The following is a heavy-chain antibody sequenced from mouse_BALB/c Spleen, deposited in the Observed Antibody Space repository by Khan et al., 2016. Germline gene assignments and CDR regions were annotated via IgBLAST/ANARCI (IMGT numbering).Heavy chain of an antibody. CDR2: LWSGGST. J-gene: IGHJ2*01. CDR3: ARNPYCSTYFDY. CDR1: GFSLTSYG. D-gene: IGHD1-1*01. V-gene: IGHV2-2*02. Sequence: QVQLKQSGPGLVQPSQSLSITCTVSGFSLTSYGVHWVRQSPGKGLEWLGVLWSGGSTDYNAAFISRLSISKDNSKSHDFFLMYNLQANDTAIYSCARNPYCSTYFDYWGQGTTLTVSS.